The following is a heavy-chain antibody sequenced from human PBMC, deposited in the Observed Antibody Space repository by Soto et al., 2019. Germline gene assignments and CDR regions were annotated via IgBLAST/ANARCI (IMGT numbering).Heavy chain of an antibody. CDR1: GGSISSGGDY. J-gene: IGHJ6*02. D-gene: IGHD6-6*01. Sequence: SLALICTVSGGSISSGGDYWSWIRQHPGKGLEWIGYIYYSGSTYYNPSLKSRVTISVDTSKNQFSLKLSSVTAADTAVYYCARVVAARIRGEIYYYYGMDAWAQGTTVTVSS. V-gene: IGHV4-31*03. CDR2: IYYSGST. CDR3: ARVVAARIRGEIYYYYGMDA.